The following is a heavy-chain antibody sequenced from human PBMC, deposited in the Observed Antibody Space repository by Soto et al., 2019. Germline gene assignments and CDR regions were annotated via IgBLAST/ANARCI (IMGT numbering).Heavy chain of an antibody. CDR1: GYTFTNYG. CDR2: ISPYNGDT. Sequence: QVHLVQSGAEVKKPGASVRVSCKASGYTFTNYGISWLRQAPGQGLEWMGWISPYNGDTNFAQKVQGRVTLTTDTATSTAYMELWSLTSVDTAMYYCARDSLGTETTAWLDPWGQGTLVTVSS. V-gene: IGHV1-18*04. CDR3: ARDSLGTETTAWLDP. D-gene: IGHD1-1*01. J-gene: IGHJ5*02.